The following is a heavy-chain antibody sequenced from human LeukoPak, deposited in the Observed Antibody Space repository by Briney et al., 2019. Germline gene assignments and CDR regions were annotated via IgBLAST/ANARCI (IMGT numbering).Heavy chain of an antibody. J-gene: IGHJ3*02. CDR3: ARGPSVAFDI. CDR1: GGSISSGGYY. V-gene: IGHV4-30-2*01. Sequence: SQTLSLTCTVSGGSISSGGYYWSWIRQPPGKGLEWIGEINHSGSTNYNPSLKSRVTISVDTPKNQFSLKLSPVTAADTAVYYCARGPSVAFDIWGQGTMVTVSS. CDR2: INHSGST.